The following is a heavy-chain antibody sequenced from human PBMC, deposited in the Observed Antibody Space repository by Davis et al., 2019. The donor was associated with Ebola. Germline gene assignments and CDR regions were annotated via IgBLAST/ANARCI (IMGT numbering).Heavy chain of an antibody. CDR1: GFTFSSYG. Sequence: GESLKISCAASGFTFSSYGMHWVRQAPGKGLEWVAVISYDGSNKYYADSVKGRFTISRDNSKNTLYLQMNSLRAEDTAVYYCAKDRGGYGYLSGYYYYYGMDVWGQGTTATVSS. CDR3: AKDRGGYGYLSGYYYYYGMDV. V-gene: IGHV3-30*18. J-gene: IGHJ6*02. D-gene: IGHD5-18*01. CDR2: ISYDGSNK.